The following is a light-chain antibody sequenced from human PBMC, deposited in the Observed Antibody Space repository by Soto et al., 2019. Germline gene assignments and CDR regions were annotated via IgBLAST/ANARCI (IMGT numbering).Light chain of an antibody. CDR1: QSISDT. CDR2: GAS. CDR3: QQYNNWPWT. V-gene: IGKV3-15*01. J-gene: IGKJ1*01. Sequence: ETVMTQSPATLSVSPGGRATLSFRASQSISDTLAWYQQKPGQAPRLLIHGASTRATGFPARFSGSGSGTDFTLTISSLQSEDFAIYYCQQYNNWPWTFGQGTKVDI.